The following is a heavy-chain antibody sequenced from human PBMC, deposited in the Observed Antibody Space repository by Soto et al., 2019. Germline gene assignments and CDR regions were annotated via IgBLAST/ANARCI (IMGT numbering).Heavy chain of an antibody. Sequence: ASVKVSCKVPGYTLTELSMHWVRQAPGKGLEWMGGFDPEDGETIYAQKFQGRVTMTEDTSTDTAYMELSSLRSEDTAAYYCATEGAPLGGMDVWGQGTTVTVSS. D-gene: IGHD1-26*01. V-gene: IGHV1-24*01. CDR3: ATEGAPLGGMDV. CDR2: FDPEDGET. J-gene: IGHJ6*02. CDR1: GYTLTELS.